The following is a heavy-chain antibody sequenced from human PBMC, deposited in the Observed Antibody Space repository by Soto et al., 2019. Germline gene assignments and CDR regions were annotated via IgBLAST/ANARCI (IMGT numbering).Heavy chain of an antibody. D-gene: IGHD3-10*01. CDR1: GGSFSGYY. J-gene: IGHJ1*01. CDR3: ARGPITMVRGGRYFQH. CDR2: INHSGST. Sequence: QVQLQQWGAGLLKPSETLSLTCAVYGGSFSGYYWSWIRQPPGKGLEWIVEINHSGSTNYNPSLKSRVTISVDTSKNQFSLKLSSVTAAATAVYYCARGPITMVRGGRYFQHWGQGTLVTVSS. V-gene: IGHV4-34*01.